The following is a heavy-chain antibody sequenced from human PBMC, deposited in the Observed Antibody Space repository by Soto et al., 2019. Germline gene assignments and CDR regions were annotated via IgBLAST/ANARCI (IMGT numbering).Heavy chain of an antibody. D-gene: IGHD3-16*02. CDR2: ISAYNGNT. Sequence: ASVKVSCKASGYTFTSYGISWVRQAPGQGLEWMGWISAYNGNTNYAQKLQGRVTMTTDTSTSTAYMELRSLRSDDTAVYFCTRPYRGAFGGVIVYFDYWGQGTLVTVSS. CDR1: GYTFTSYG. CDR3: TRPYRGAFGGVIVYFDY. J-gene: IGHJ4*02. V-gene: IGHV1-18*04.